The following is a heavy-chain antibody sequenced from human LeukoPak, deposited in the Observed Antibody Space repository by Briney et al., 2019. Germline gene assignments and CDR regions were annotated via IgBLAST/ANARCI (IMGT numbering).Heavy chain of an antibody. D-gene: IGHD3-3*01. J-gene: IGHJ6*03. CDR2: MNPNSGNT. V-gene: IGHV1-8*01. Sequence: GASVKVSCKASGYTFTSYDINWVRQATGQGLEWMGWMNPNSGNTGYAQKFQGRVTMTRNTSISTAYMELSSLRSEDTAVYYCARVFCLQVGGDFWSGPRTYYYYMDVWGKGTTVTVSS. CDR1: GYTFTSYD. CDR3: ARVFCLQVGGDFWSGPRTYYYYMDV.